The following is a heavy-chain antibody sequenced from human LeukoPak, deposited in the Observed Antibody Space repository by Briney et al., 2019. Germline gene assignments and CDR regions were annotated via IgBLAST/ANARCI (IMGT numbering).Heavy chain of an antibody. D-gene: IGHD5-12*01. CDR3: AKGVATTDFDY. J-gene: IGHJ4*02. Sequence: GGSLRLSCAAYGFTFSSYAMHWVRQAPGKGLGYVSAISSNGGSTYYANSVKGRFTISRDNSKNTLYLQMNSLRAEDTAVYYCAKGVATTDFDYWGQGTLVTVSS. CDR1: GFTFSSYA. CDR2: ISSNGGST. V-gene: IGHV3-64*01.